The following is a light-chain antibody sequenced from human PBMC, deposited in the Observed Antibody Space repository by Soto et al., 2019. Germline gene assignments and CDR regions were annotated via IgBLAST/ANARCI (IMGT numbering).Light chain of an antibody. Sequence: QSVLTQPPSASGTPGQRVTISCSGSSSNIGSNTVNWYQQLPGTAPKLLIYSHNQRPSGVPDRFSGSKSVTSASLAISGLQSEDEAYYYCAAWDDSLNGYVFGTGTKLTVL. CDR2: SHN. J-gene: IGLJ1*01. V-gene: IGLV1-44*01. CDR1: SSNIGSNT. CDR3: AAWDDSLNGYV.